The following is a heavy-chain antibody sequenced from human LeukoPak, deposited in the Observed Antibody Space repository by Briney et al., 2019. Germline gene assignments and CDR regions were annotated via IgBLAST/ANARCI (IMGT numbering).Heavy chain of an antibody. CDR1: GYTLTELS. D-gene: IGHD3-22*01. CDR3: VGYYDSSGAHYDY. CDR2: FDPEDGET. J-gene: IGHJ4*02. V-gene: IGHV1-24*01. Sequence: ASVKVSCKVSGYTLTELSMHWVRQAPGKGLEWMGGFDPEDGETIYAQKFQGRVTMTRDTSISTAYMELSRLRSDDTAVYYCVGYYDSSGAHYDYWGQGTLVTVSS.